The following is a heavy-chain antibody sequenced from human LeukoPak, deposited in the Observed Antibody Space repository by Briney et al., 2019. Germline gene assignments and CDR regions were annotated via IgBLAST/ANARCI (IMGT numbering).Heavy chain of an antibody. Sequence: GASVKVSCKASGGTFSSYAISWVRQAPGQGLEWMGGIIPIFGTANYAQKFQGRVTITTDESTSTAYMELSSLRSEDTAAYYCLYSSSWFSSVFDIWGQGTMVTVSS. CDR2: IIPIFGTA. J-gene: IGHJ3*02. V-gene: IGHV1-69*05. CDR3: LYSSSWFSSVFDI. D-gene: IGHD6-13*01. CDR1: GGTFSSYA.